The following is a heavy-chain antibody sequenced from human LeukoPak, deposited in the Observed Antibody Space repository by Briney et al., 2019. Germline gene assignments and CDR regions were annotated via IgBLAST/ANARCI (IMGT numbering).Heavy chain of an antibody. Sequence: GESLKISCKGSGYSFTNYWIGWVRQMPGKGLEWMGIIYPGDSDTTYSPSFQGQVTISADKSITTAYLQWSSLQASDTAMYYCARLSYDSSGYLDNYFDYWGQGTLVTVSS. V-gene: IGHV5-51*01. D-gene: IGHD3-22*01. CDR2: IYPGDSDT. CDR1: GYSFTNYW. CDR3: ARLSYDSSGYLDNYFDY. J-gene: IGHJ4*02.